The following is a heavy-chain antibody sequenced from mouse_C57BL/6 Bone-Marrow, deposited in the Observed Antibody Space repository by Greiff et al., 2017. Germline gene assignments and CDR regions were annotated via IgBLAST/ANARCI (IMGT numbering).Heavy chain of an antibody. CDR2: ISSGGSYT. CDR1: GFTFSSYG. Sequence: EVQLVESGGDLVKPGGSLKLSCAASGFTFSSYGMSWVRQTPDKRLEWVATISSGGSYTYYPDSVKGRFTISRDNAKNTLYLQMSSLKSEDTAMYYCARHMYYCGSGYFDVWGTGTTVTVSS. D-gene: IGHD1-1*01. V-gene: IGHV5-6*01. CDR3: ARHMYYCGSGYFDV. J-gene: IGHJ1*03.